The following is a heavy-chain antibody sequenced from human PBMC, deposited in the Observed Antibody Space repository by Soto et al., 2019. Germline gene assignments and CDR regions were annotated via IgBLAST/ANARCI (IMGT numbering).Heavy chain of an antibody. CDR3: ATQDCSGAACSPPG. D-gene: IGHD2-15*01. CDR2: IISDTART. Sequence: EVQLLESGGGLVQPGGSLRLSCAASGFSFGRSAMSWVRQAPGMGLEWVSTIISDTARTHYADSVKGRFTISSDSSKKTMFLQMNSLRAADMAVYYCATQDCSGAACSPPGWGQGTLVTVSS. CDR1: GFSFGRSA. V-gene: IGHV3-23*01. J-gene: IGHJ4*02.